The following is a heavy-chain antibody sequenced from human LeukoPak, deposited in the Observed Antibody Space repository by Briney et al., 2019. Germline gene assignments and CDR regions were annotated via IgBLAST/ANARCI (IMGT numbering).Heavy chain of an antibody. Sequence: GGSLRLSCAASGFTFSDYYMTWIRQAPGKGLEWLSSISGSGSYTNYADSVKGRFTTSRNNAKNSLSLQMNSLRAEDTAVYYCARVGSIAAASTPDYWDQGTLVT. J-gene: IGHJ4*02. CDR3: ARVGSIAAASTPDY. D-gene: IGHD6-13*01. V-gene: IGHV3-11*06. CDR2: ISGSGSYT. CDR1: GFTFSDYY.